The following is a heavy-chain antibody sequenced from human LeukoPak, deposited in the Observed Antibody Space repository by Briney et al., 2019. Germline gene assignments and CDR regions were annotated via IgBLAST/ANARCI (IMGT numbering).Heavy chain of an antibody. Sequence: ASVKVSCKASGYTFTGYYMHWVRQAPGQGLEWMGWINPNSGGTNYAQKFQGRVTMTRDTPISTAYMELSRLRSDDTAVYYCAREMDLAAGYFDYWGQGTLVTVSS. V-gene: IGHV1-2*02. J-gene: IGHJ4*02. CDR2: INPNSGGT. D-gene: IGHD6-13*01. CDR1: GYTFTGYY. CDR3: AREMDLAAGYFDY.